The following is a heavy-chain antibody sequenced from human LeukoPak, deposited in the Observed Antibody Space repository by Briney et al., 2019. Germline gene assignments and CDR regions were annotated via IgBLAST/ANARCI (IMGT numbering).Heavy chain of an antibody. CDR1: GFIFSYYA. Sequence: PGGSLRLSCAAYGFIFSYYAMHWVRQAPGEGLEWVAVISYDGSKKYYGDSVKGRFTISRDNSKNTLYLQMNSLRGEDTAVYYCARDQTGTYNVDSWGQGTLVTVSS. D-gene: IGHD1-26*01. CDR3: ARDQTGTYNVDS. V-gene: IGHV3-30*04. CDR2: ISYDGSKK. J-gene: IGHJ4*02.